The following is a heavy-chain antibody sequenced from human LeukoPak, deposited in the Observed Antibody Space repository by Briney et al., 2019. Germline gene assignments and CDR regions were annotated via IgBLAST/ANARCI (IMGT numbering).Heavy chain of an antibody. V-gene: IGHV4-59*01. CDR1: GGSISSYY. CDR3: ASGGSSHY. Sequence: PSETLSLTCTVSGGSISSYYWSWIRQPPGKGLEWIGYIYYSGSANYNPSLKSRVTISVDTSKNQFSLKLSSVTAADTAVYYCASGGSSHYWGQGTLATVSS. CDR2: IYYSGSA. J-gene: IGHJ4*02. D-gene: IGHD2-15*01.